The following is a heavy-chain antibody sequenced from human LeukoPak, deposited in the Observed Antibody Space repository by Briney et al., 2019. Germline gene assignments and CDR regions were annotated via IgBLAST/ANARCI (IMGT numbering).Heavy chain of an antibody. CDR1: GYTFTGYY. D-gene: IGHD2-2*01. V-gene: IGHV1-2*06. CDR2: INPNSGGT. CDR3: ARDRWRDQLLTNGFDP. Sequence: ASVKVSCKASGYTFTGYYMHWVRQAPGQGLEWMGRINPNSGGTNYAQKFQGRVTMTRDTSISTAYMELSRLRSDDTAVYYCARDRWRDQLLTNGFDPWGQGTLVTVSS. J-gene: IGHJ5*02.